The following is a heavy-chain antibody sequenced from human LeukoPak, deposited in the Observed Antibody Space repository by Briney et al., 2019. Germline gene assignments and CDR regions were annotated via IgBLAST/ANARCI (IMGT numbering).Heavy chain of an antibody. D-gene: IGHD1-7*01. CDR3: VRRKDNVTGTMGHYYYYYYMDV. J-gene: IGHJ6*03. V-gene: IGHV4-59*01. CDR2: IFYSGST. CDR1: GGSIRSYY. Sequence: SETLSLTCTVSGGSIRSYYWSWIRQPPGKGLEWIGFIFYSGSTNYNPSLKSRVTMSVDMSKNQFSLKLNSVTAADTAVYYCVRRKDNVTGTMGHYYYYYYMDVWGKGTTVTDAS.